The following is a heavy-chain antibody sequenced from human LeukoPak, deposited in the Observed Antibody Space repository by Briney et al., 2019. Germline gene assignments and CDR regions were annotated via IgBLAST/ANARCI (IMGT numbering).Heavy chain of an antibody. V-gene: IGHV3-48*03. J-gene: IGHJ4*02. Sequence: GGSLRLSCAASGFTFSSYEMNWVRQAPGKGLEWVSYISSSGSTIYYADSVKGRFTISRDNAKNSLYLQMNSLRVEDTAVYYCAKEKTTRSALGFDYWGQGTLVTVSS. D-gene: IGHD4-17*01. CDR1: GFTFSSYE. CDR3: AKEKTTRSALGFDY. CDR2: ISSSGSTI.